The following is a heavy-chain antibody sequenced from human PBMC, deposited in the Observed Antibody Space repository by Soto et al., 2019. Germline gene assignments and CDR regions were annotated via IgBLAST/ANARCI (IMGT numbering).Heavy chain of an antibody. V-gene: IGHV3-33*01. CDR3: ARGNYDFWSSCSGGYYYYYMDV. J-gene: IGHJ6*03. D-gene: IGHD3-3*01. Sequence: QVQLVESGGGVVQPGRSLRLSCAASGFTFSSYGMHWVRQAPGKGLEWVAVIWYDGSNKYYADSVKGRFTISRDNSKNTLYLQQKSSRAEDTAVDYCARGNYDFWSSCSGGYYYYYMDVWGKGTTVTVSS. CDR2: IWYDGSNK. CDR1: GFTFSSYG.